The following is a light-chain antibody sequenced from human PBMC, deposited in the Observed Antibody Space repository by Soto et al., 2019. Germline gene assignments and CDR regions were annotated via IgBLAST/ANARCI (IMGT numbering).Light chain of an antibody. Sequence: DIQMTQSPSTLSASVGDRVTITCRASQSISSWLAWYQQKPGKAPKLLIYKASSLASGVPSRFSGSGSGTEFTLTISSLQPDDFATYYCYQYNSYPLTFGQGTKVELK. CDR1: QSISSW. CDR2: KAS. J-gene: IGKJ1*01. V-gene: IGKV1-5*03. CDR3: YQYNSYPLT.